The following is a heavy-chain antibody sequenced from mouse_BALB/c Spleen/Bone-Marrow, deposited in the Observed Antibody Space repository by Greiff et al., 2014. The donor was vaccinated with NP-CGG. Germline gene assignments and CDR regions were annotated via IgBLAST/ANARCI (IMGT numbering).Heavy chain of an antibody. CDR1: GFNIKDTY. Sequence: VQLQQSGAELVRPGASVKLSCTASGFNIKDTYMHWVKQRPEQGLEWIGRIDPANGNTKYDPKFQGRATITADTSSNTAYLQRSSLTAEDTAVYYCTTYYYGSSWGFAYWGQGTLVTVSA. V-gene: IGHV14-3*02. CDR3: TTYYYGSSWGFAY. J-gene: IGHJ3*01. D-gene: IGHD1-1*01. CDR2: IDPANGNT.